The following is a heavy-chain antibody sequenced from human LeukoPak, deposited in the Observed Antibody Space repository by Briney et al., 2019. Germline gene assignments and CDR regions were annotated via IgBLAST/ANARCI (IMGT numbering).Heavy chain of an antibody. V-gene: IGHV1-24*01. CDR1: GDTLTELS. D-gene: IGHD3-9*01. J-gene: IGHJ4*02. CDR3: ATGGPWDLLKY. CDR2: FDPEHGEM. Sequence: ASVKVSCKVSGDTLTELSTHWVRQAPGKGLEWMGGFDPEHGEMIYAQKLQGRVTMTEDRSTDTANMELSSPRSEDTGVYYCATGGPWDLLKYWGRGTLVTVSS.